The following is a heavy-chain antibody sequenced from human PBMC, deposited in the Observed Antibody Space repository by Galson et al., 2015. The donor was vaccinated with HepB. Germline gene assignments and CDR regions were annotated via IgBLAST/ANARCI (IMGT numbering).Heavy chain of an antibody. CDR2: ISYDGSNK. Sequence: SCKASGYTFTRHAMHWVRQAPGKGLEWVAVISYDGSNKYYADSVKGRFTISRDNSKNTLYLQMNSLRAEDTAVYYCARDRLHCTNGVCYPWGAFDIWGQGTMVTVSS. D-gene: IGHD2-8*01. J-gene: IGHJ3*02. V-gene: IGHV3-30-3*01. CDR1: GYTFTRHA. CDR3: ARDRLHCTNGVCYPWGAFDI.